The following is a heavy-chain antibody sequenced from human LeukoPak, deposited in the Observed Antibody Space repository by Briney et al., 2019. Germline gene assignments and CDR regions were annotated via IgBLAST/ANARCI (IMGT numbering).Heavy chain of an antibody. V-gene: IGHV4-34*01. CDR3: ARGNFLVRGVIIRARGMDV. J-gene: IGHJ6*02. Sequence: PSETLSLTCAVYGGSFSGYYWSWIRQPPGKGLEWIGEINHSGSTNYNPSLKSRVTISVDTSKNQFSLKLSSVTAADTAVYYCARGNFLVRGVIIRARGMDVWGQGTTVTVPS. CDR2: INHSGST. CDR1: GGSFSGYY. D-gene: IGHD3-10*01.